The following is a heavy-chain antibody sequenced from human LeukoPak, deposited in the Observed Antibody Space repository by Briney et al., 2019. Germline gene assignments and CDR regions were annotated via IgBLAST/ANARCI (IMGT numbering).Heavy chain of an antibody. V-gene: IGHV3-66*01. J-gene: IGHJ6*02. Sequence: GGSLRLSCAASGFTVSSNYMSWVRQAPGKGLEWVSVIYSGGSTYYADSVKGRFTISRDNSKNTLYLQMNSLRAEDTAVYYCASGGDSYGPGGMDVWGQGTTVTVSS. CDR1: GFTVSSNY. CDR2: IYSGGST. D-gene: IGHD5-18*01. CDR3: ASGGDSYGPGGMDV.